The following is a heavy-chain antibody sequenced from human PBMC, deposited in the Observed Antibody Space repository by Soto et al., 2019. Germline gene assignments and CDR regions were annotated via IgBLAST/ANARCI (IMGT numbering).Heavy chain of an antibody. J-gene: IGHJ4*02. D-gene: IGHD6-19*01. V-gene: IGHV4-59*08. CDR2: IYYSGST. CDR1: GGSISSYY. Sequence: SETLSLTCTVSGGSISSYYWSWTRQPPGKGLEWIGYIYYSGSTNYNPSLKSRVTISVDTSKNQFSLKLSSVTAADTAVYYCASSIAVAGYFDYWGQGTLVTVSS. CDR3: ASSIAVAGYFDY.